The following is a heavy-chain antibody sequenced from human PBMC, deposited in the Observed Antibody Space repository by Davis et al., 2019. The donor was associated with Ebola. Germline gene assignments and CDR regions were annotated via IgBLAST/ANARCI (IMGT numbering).Heavy chain of an antibody. CDR2: IDWDDDE. J-gene: IGHJ4*02. D-gene: IGHD6-6*01. V-gene: IGHV2-70*17. Sequence: SGPTLVKPTQTLTLTCTFSGFSLSTSGMCVSWIRQPPGKALEWLARIDWDDDEFYSTSLRTRLTISKDTSKNQVVLTMTNMDPADTATYYCARMRKGSSSWRGLYYFDYWGQGTLVTVSS. CDR3: ARMRKGSSSWRGLYYFDY. CDR1: GFSLSTSGMC.